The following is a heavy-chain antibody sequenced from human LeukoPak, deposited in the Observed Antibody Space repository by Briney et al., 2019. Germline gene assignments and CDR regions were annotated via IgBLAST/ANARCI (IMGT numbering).Heavy chain of an antibody. V-gene: IGHV4-34*01. CDR2: INHSGST. CDR3: ATTTVTTTGAYYYYGMDV. J-gene: IGHJ6*02. Sequence: SETLSLTCAVYGGSFSGYYWSWIRQPPGKGLEWIGEINHSGSTNYNPSLKSRVTISVDTSKNQFSLKLSSVTAADTAVYYCATTTVTTTGAYYYYGMDVWGQGTTVTVSS. CDR1: GGSFSGYY. D-gene: IGHD4-17*01.